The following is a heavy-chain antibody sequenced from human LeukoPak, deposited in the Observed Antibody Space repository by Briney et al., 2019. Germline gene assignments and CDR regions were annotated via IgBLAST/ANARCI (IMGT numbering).Heavy chain of an antibody. Sequence: SETLSLTCTVSGGSISSYYWSWIRQPAGKGLEWIGRICTSGSTNYNPSLKSRVTMSVGTSKNQFSLKLSSVTAADTAVYYCAREWSYSSSWYELGWFDPWGQGTLVTVSS. J-gene: IGHJ5*02. CDR3: AREWSYSSSWYELGWFDP. CDR2: ICTSGST. D-gene: IGHD6-13*01. V-gene: IGHV4-4*07. CDR1: GGSISSYY.